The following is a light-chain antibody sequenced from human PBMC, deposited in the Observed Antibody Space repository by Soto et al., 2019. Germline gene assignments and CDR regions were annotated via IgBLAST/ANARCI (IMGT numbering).Light chain of an antibody. CDR3: QQYTGPPTT. V-gene: IGKV3-11*01. J-gene: IGKJ5*01. CDR2: DES. CDR1: QSVKTL. Sequence: THSXATLSLSLWEKAQLSCRALQSVKTLLVWYQRRTGXAPRLXXHDESHRAAGIQDRFGGSGSWTDFTITITRLEPEDSAVYLCQQYTGPPTTFGQGTRLE.